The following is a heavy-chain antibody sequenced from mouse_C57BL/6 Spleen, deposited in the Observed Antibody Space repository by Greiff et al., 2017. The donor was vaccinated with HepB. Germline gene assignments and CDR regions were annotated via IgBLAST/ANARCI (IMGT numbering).Heavy chain of an antibody. CDR2: INPSSGYT. V-gene: IGHV1-7*01. J-gene: IGHJ1*03. D-gene: IGHD1-1*01. CDR1: GYTFTSYW. Sequence: VKLMESGAELAKPGASVKLSCKASGYTFTSYWMHWVKQRPGQGLEWIGYINPSSGYTKYNQKFKEKATLTADKSSSTAYMQLSSLTYEDSAVYYCSRTPFITTVVATNFDVWGTGTTVTVSS. CDR3: SRTPFITTVVATNFDV.